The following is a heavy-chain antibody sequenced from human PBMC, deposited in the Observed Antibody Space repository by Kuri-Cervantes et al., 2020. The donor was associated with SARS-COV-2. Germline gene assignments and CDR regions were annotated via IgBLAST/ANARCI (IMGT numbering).Heavy chain of an antibody. CDR2: IWYDGSNK. V-gene: IGHV3-33*06. CDR1: GFTFSSYG. D-gene: IGHD3-22*01. J-gene: IGHJ5*02. Sequence: LSLTCAASGFTFSSYGMHWVRQAPGKGLEWVAVIWYDGSNKYYADSAKGRFTISRDNSKNTLYLQMNSLRAEDTAVYYCAKWAPSSGYYFKSWFDPWGQGTLVTVSS. CDR3: AKWAPSSGYYFKSWFDP.